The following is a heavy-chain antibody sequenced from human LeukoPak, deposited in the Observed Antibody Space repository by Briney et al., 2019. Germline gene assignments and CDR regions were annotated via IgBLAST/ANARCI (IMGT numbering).Heavy chain of an antibody. D-gene: IGHD6-13*01. CDR3: ARDAAGTGY. J-gene: IGHJ4*02. CDR1: GDSISSYY. CDR2: IYETGST. Sequence: SETLSLTCTVSGDSISSYYWSWIRQPPGKGLEWIGYIYETGSTNYNPSLKSRVTISVDTSKNQFSLKLRFLTAADTAVYYCARDAAGTGYWGQGTLVTVSS. V-gene: IGHV4-59*01.